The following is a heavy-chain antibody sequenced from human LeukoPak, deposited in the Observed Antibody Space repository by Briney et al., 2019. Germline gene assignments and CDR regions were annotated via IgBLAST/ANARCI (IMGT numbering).Heavy chain of an antibody. J-gene: IGHJ4*02. CDR3: ARGYYGDPSQVYYFDY. Sequence: GGSLRLSCAASGFTFSSYSMNWVRQAPGKGLEWVSSIGSSGSYIYYADSVKGRFTISRDNAKNSLYLQMNSLRAEDTAVYYCARGYYGDPSQVYYFDYWGQGTLVTVSS. V-gene: IGHV3-21*01. CDR1: GFTFSSYS. CDR2: IGSSGSYI. D-gene: IGHD4-17*01.